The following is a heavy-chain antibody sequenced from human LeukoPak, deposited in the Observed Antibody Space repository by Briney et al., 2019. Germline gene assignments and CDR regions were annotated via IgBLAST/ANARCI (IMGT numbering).Heavy chain of an antibody. CDR3: ARERGSSFDY. Sequence: PSQTLSLTCTVSGGSISSGGYCWSWIRQHPGKGLEWIGYIYYSGSTYYNPSLKSRVTISVDTSKNQFSLKLSSVTAADTAVYYCARERGSSFDYWGQGTLVTVSS. CDR1: GGSISSGGYC. J-gene: IGHJ4*02. V-gene: IGHV4-31*03. D-gene: IGHD1-26*01. CDR2: IYYSGST.